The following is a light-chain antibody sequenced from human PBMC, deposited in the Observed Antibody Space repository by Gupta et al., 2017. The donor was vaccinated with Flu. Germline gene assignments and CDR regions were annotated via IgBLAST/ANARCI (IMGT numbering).Light chain of an antibody. Sequence: EIVMTQSPATLSVSPGERVTLFCRASQSFTGNLAWYQQKRGQAPRLLISGVSTRATGVPARFSGSGSGTEFTLTISSLQSEDFAVYYCQQYRNWPITFGRGTKVEIK. V-gene: IGKV3-15*01. CDR1: QSFTGN. CDR3: QQYRNWPIT. J-gene: IGKJ4*01. CDR2: GVS.